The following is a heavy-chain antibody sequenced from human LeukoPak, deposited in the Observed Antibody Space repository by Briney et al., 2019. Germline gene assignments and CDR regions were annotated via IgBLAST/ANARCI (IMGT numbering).Heavy chain of an antibody. CDR3: ARGVVSSSWYLYYFDY. V-gene: IGHV4-59*01. CDR1: GGSISSYY. D-gene: IGHD6-13*01. J-gene: IGHJ4*02. CDR2: IYYSGNT. Sequence: TSETLSLTCTVSGGSISSYYWSWIRQPPGEGLEWIGYIYYSGNTNYNPSLKSRVTISVDTSKNQFSLKLSSVTAADTAVYYCARGVVSSSWYLYYFDYWGQGTLVTVSS.